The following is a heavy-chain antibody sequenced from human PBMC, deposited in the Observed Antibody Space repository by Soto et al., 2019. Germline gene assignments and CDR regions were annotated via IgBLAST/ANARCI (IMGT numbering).Heavy chain of an antibody. V-gene: IGHV1-8*01. CDR1: GYTFTSYD. CDR3: ARERTGTTSMDV. Sequence: QVQLVQSGAEVKKPGASVKVSCKASGYTFTSYDINWVRQATGQGLEWMGWMNPNSGNTGYAQKFRGRVSMTRNTSISTAYMELSSLRSEDTAVYYCARERTGTTSMDVWGQGTTVTVSS. D-gene: IGHD1-1*01. J-gene: IGHJ6*02. CDR2: MNPNSGNT.